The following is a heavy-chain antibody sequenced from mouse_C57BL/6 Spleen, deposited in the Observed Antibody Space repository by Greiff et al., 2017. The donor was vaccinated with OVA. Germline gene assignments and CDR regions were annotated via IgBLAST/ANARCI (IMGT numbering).Heavy chain of an antibody. CDR1: GYTFTDYN. Sequence: VQLQQSGPELVKPGASVKIPCKASGYTFTDYNMDWVKQSHGKSLEWIGDINPNNGGTIYNQKFKGKATLTVDKSSSTAYMELRSLTSEDTAVYYCARREYRAYFDYWGQGTTLTVSS. CDR3: ARREYRAYFDY. V-gene: IGHV1-18*01. CDR2: INPNNGGT. D-gene: IGHD2-14*01. J-gene: IGHJ2*01.